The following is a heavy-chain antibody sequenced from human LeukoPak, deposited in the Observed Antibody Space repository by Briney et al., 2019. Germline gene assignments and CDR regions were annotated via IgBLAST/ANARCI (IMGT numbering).Heavy chain of an antibody. CDR3: TRDQMTY. Sequence: GGSLRLSCTASEFTVSRNYMLWVRQAPGKGLEWVSLIFSNGDTHYADAVKGRFTISRDTSKNTVSLQMNRLRVEDTAMYYCTRDQMTYWGQGTLVTVSS. CDR2: IFSNGDT. J-gene: IGHJ4*02. V-gene: IGHV3-53*01. D-gene: IGHD5-24*01. CDR1: EFTVSRNY.